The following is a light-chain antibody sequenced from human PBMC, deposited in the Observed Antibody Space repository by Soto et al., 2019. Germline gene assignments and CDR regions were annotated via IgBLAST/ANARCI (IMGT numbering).Light chain of an antibody. V-gene: IGKV3-15*01. CDR3: QQRSNWPLFT. Sequence: EIVMTQSPATLSVSPGERATLSCRASQSVSGDLAWYQQRPGQAPRLLIYGASTRATGIPARFSGSGSGTEFTLTISSLQSEDFAVYYCQQRSNWPLFTFGPGTKVDIK. J-gene: IGKJ3*01. CDR1: QSVSGD. CDR2: GAS.